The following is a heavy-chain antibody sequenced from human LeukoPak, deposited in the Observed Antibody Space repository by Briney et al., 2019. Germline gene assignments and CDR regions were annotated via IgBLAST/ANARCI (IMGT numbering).Heavy chain of an antibody. D-gene: IGHD3-22*01. CDR1: GYTFTSYG. J-gene: IGHJ4*02. V-gene: IGHV1-18*01. CDR3: ARRDSSGAEFDY. Sequence: ASVKVSCKASGYTFTSYGISWVRQAPGQGLEWMGWISAYNGNTNYAQKLQGRVTMTTDTSTSTAYIELRSLRSDDTAVYYCARRDSSGAEFDYWGQGTLVTVSS. CDR2: ISAYNGNT.